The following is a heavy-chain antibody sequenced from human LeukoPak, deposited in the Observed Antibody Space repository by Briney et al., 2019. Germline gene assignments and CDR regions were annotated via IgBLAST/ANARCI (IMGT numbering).Heavy chain of an antibody. CDR1: GFIFRNYW. Sequence: GGSLRLSCTASGFIFRNYWMNWVRQTPGKRLEWVANIKPDGSEKDYVHSVKGRFTISRDNARNSLFLQMNGLRPEDTAVYYCARPAYTAAYDLWGQGTMVTVSS. D-gene: IGHD3-16*01. V-gene: IGHV3-7*01. CDR2: IKPDGSEK. CDR3: ARPAYTAAYDL. J-gene: IGHJ3*01.